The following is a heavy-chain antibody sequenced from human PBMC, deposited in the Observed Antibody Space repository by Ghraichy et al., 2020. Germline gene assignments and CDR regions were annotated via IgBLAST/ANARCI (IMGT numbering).Heavy chain of an antibody. CDR1: GGSVSSGSYY. CDR2: IYYSGST. Sequence: SETLFLTCTVSGGSVSSGSYYWSWIRQPPGKGLEWIGYIYYSGSTNYNPSLKSRVTISVDTSKNQFSLKLSSVTAADTAVYYCARDVGGLLNDYWGQGTLVTVSS. V-gene: IGHV4-61*01. J-gene: IGHJ4*02. CDR3: ARDVGGLLNDY. D-gene: IGHD3-16*01.